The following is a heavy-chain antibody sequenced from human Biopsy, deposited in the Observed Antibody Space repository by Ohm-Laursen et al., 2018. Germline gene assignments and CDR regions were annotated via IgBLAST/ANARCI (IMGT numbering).Heavy chain of an antibody. CDR1: GGSTSSYA. D-gene: IGHD3-22*01. Sequence: VASVKVSCKASGGSTSSYAIGWVRQAPGQGLEWMGGIIPVFGTPKYAQKFQGRVTITADESTSTAYMELSSLRTDDTAVYYCARLYYDGSGYHLWYFDLWGRGTLVTVSS. CDR3: ARLYYDGSGYHLWYFDL. V-gene: IGHV1-69*13. J-gene: IGHJ2*01. CDR2: IIPVFGTP.